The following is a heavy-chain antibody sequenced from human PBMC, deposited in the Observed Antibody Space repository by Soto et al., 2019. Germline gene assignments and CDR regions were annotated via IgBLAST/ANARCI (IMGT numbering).Heavy chain of an antibody. D-gene: IGHD3-9*01. CDR3: ARAPMYSDILTGFPGGFHP. CDR2: ISYSGST. J-gene: IGHJ5*02. CDR1: GGSISSYY. Sequence: PSETLSLTCTVSGGSISSYYWNWIRQPPGKGLEWIGFISYSGSTNYNPSLKSRVTISVDTSKNQFSLKLSSVTAADTAVYYCARAPMYSDILTGFPGGFHPWGQGTLVTVSS. V-gene: IGHV4-59*01.